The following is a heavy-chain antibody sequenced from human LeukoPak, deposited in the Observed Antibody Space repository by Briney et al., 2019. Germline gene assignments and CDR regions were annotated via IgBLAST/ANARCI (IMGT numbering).Heavy chain of an antibody. CDR2: IKQDGSVK. J-gene: IGHJ4*02. D-gene: IGHD6-19*01. Sequence: GGSLRLSCAASGLTFSSYWMHWVRQAPGKGLEWVATIKQDGSVKYYVDSVKGRFTISRDNAKSSLYLQMNSLTTEDTAVYYCASSAKQWLVTFDYWGQGTLVTVSS. CDR3: ASSAKQWLVTFDY. CDR1: GLTFSSYW. V-gene: IGHV3-7*01.